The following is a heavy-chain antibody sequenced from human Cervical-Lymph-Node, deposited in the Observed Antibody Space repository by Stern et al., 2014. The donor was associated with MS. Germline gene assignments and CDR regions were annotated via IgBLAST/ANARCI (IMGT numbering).Heavy chain of an antibody. D-gene: IGHD3-10*01. CDR3: AHRRGVFGFYP. CDR1: GFSLNTSGVA. CDR2: FYWDDDK. J-gene: IGHJ5*02. Sequence: QITLKESGPTVVQPTQTLTLTCTFSGFSLNTSGVAVGWIRQPPGKALEWLALFYWDDDKRYSPSLKTRLTITKDTSKNQVVLTMTNVDPLDTGTYYCAHRRGVFGFYPWGQGTLVTVSS. V-gene: IGHV2-5*02.